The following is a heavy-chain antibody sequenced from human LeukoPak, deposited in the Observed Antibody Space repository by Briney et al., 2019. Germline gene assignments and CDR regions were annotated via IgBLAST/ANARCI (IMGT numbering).Heavy chain of an antibody. CDR3: ARQEDFYSSSQVDY. J-gene: IGHJ4*02. CDR1: GGSITSNSYY. V-gene: IGHV4-39*01. Sequence: SETLSLTCTVSGGSITSNSYYWGWIRQPPGKGLEWIGNIYYSGSTYYNPSLKSRVTISVDTSKNQFSLRLNSVTAADTAIYYCARQEDFYSSSQVDYWGQGTLVTVSS. D-gene: IGHD6-6*01. CDR2: IYYSGST.